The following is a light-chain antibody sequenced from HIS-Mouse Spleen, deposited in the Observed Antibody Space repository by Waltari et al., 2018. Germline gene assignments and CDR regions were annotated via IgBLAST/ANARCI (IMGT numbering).Light chain of an antibody. CDR2: SNN. V-gene: IGLV1-44*01. CDR3: AAWDDSLNGNYV. CDR1: SSNIGSNT. J-gene: IGLJ1*01. Sequence: QSVLTQPPSASGTPGQRVTISCSGSSSNIGSNTVNWYQPLPGTAPKLLIYSNNKRPSGVPDRCSGSKSGTSASLAISGLQSEDEADYYCAAWDDSLNGNYVFGTGTKVTVL.